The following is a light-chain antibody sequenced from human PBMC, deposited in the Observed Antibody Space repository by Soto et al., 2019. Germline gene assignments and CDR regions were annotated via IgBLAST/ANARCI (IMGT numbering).Light chain of an antibody. CDR1: SSDVGGYNF. V-gene: IGLV2-8*01. J-gene: IGLJ1*01. CDR2: EVT. Sequence: QSVLTQPPSASGSPGQSVTISCTGASSDVGGYNFVSWYQQHPGKAPQLMIYEVTKRPSGVPDRFSGSKSGNTASLTVSGLQTEDEADYYCSSYAATNNYVFGSGTKVTVL. CDR3: SSYAATNNYV.